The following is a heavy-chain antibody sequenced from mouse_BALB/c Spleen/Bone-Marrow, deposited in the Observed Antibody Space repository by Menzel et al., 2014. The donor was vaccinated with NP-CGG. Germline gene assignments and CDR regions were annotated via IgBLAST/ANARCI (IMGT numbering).Heavy chain of an antibody. J-gene: IGHJ2*01. CDR2: FYPGSGSI. CDR1: GYTFTEYI. V-gene: IGHV1-62-2*01. CDR3: ARHEGGEMGFDY. Sequence: VQVVESGAGLVKPGASVKLSCKASGYTFTEYIIHWVKRRSGQGLEWIGWFYPGSGSIKYNEKFKDKATLTADKSSSTVYMELSRLTSEDSAVYFCARHEGGEMGFDYWGQGTTLTVSS. D-gene: IGHD2-3*01.